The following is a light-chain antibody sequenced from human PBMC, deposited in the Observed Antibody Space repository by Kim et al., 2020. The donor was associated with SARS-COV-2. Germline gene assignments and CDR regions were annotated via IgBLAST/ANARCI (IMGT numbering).Light chain of an antibody. J-gene: IGLJ3*02. CDR3: SSYTSSTTWL. CDR2: DVN. CDR1: NSDVGDYDS. Sequence: QSALTQPASLSGSPGQSVTISCTGSNSDVGDYDSVAWYQQYPGNAPKLLIFDVNKRPSGVSDRFSGSISGNTASLTISGLQAEDEGAYYCSSYTSSTTWLFGGGTQLTVL. V-gene: IGLV2-14*03.